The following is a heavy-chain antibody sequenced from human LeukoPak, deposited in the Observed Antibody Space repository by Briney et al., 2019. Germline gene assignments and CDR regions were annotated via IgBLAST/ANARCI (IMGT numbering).Heavy chain of an antibody. CDR3: ARVEDGKQPKGKGAFDI. CDR2: IYYSGST. D-gene: IGHD5-24*01. V-gene: IGHV4-59*01. CDR1: GGSISSYY. Sequence: KPSETLSLTCTVSGGSISSYYWSWIREPPGKGLEWCGYIYYSGSTNYNPSLKSRVTISVDTSKNQFSLKLSSVTAADTAVYYCARVEDGKQPKGKGAFDIWGQGTMVTVSS. J-gene: IGHJ3*02.